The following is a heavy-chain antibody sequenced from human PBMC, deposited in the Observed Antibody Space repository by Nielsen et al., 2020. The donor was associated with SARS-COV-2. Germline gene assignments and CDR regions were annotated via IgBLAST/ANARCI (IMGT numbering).Heavy chain of an antibody. J-gene: IGHJ4*02. CDR2: IIPILGIA. CDR3: ARIRTWIQLWTTGY. V-gene: IGHV1-69*04. D-gene: IGHD5-18*01. CDR1: GGTFNSYA. Sequence: SVKVSCKASGGTFNSYAISWVRQAPGQGLEWMGRIIPILGIANYAQKFQGRVTITRDTSASTAYMELSSLRSEDTAVYYCARIRTWIQLWTTGYWGQGTLVTVSS.